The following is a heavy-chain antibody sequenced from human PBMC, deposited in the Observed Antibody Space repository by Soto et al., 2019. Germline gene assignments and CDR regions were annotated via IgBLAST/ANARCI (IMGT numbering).Heavy chain of an antibody. Sequence: QVHLVASGGGLVKPGGSLRLSCVASGITLSDNYMTWIRQAPGKGLEWLSYISNSDYTTYYADSVKGRFTISRDNAKNSLYLQLNGLRVEDTAVYYCASGTWSLDYWGQGILVTVSS. V-gene: IGHV3-11*01. CDR3: ASGTWSLDY. D-gene: IGHD1-26*01. J-gene: IGHJ4*02. CDR2: ISNSDYTT. CDR1: GITLSDNY.